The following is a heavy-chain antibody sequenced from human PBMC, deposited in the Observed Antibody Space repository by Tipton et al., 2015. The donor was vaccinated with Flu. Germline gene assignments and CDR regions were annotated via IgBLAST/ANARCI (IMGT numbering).Heavy chain of an antibody. J-gene: IGHJ4*02. V-gene: IGHV4-39*07. CDR1: GDSLISSSYS. D-gene: IGHD2-21*01. Sequence: LRLSCTVSGDSLISSSYSWAWIRQSPGRGLEWIGTIYYTGNTFYNPSLQGRLTLSLDASKSQFSLTVRSVTAADTAVYYCAQARYFHFDSWGQGRPVTVSS. CDR2: IYYTGNT. CDR3: AQARYFHFDS.